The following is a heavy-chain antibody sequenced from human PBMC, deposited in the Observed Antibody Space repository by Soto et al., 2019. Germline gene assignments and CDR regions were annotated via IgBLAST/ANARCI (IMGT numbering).Heavy chain of an antibody. V-gene: IGHV3-11*01. CDR2: ISSSGTID. J-gene: IGHJ6*03. CDR1: GFTLSDYY. Sequence: QVQLVESGGGLVKPGGSLRLSCVASGFTLSDYYMSWIRQAPGKGLEGVSYISSSGTIDNYADSVKGRFTISSDNAKNTLFLQMNGLRAEDTAVYYCARRTMDNYYDMDVWGKGTTVTVSS. CDR3: ARRTMDNYYDMDV. D-gene: IGHD3-10*01.